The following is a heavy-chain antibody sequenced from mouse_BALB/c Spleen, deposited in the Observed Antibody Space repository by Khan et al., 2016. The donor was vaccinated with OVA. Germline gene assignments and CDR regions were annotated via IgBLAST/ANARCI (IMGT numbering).Heavy chain of an antibody. CDR1: GYTFTSYV. J-gene: IGHJ3*01. CDR2: ISPNSDGS. V-gene: IGHV1S136*01. Sequence: EVQLQQSGPELVKPGASVKMSCKASGYTFTSYVMHWVKQKPGQGLEWIGYISPNSDGSKYNEKFRGKATLTSDKSSSTAYLELSSLTSEDSAVYYWCPSLYYYGRAYEGFAYWGQGTLVTVSA. CDR3: CPSLYYYGRAYEGFAY. D-gene: IGHD1-1*01.